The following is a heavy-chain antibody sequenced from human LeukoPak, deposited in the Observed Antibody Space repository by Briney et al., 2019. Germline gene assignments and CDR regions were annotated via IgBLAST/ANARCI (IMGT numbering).Heavy chain of an antibody. CDR1: GYSISSGYY. CDR3: ARVLGTTPWFDP. D-gene: IGHD1-7*01. CDR2: IYHSGST. J-gene: IGHJ5*02. Sequence: SETLSLTCTVSGYSISSGYYWGWIRQPPGKGLEWIGSIYHSGSTYYNPSLKSRVTISVDTSKNQFSLKLSSVTAADTAVYYCARVLGTTPWFDPWGQGTLVTVSS. V-gene: IGHV4-38-2*02.